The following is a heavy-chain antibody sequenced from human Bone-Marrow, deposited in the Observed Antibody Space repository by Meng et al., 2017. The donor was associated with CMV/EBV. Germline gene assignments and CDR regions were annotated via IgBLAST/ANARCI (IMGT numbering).Heavy chain of an antibody. Sequence: ASVKVSCNASGYTFTGYYMHWVRQAPGQGLEWMGWINPNSGGTNYAQKLQGRVTMTTDTSTSTAYMELRSLRSDDTAVYYCARDSGKDYVFAYYYYGMDVWGQGTTVTVSS. V-gene: IGHV1-2*02. J-gene: IGHJ6*02. D-gene: IGHD3-16*01. CDR1: GYTFTGYY. CDR2: INPNSGGT. CDR3: ARDSGKDYVFAYYYYGMDV.